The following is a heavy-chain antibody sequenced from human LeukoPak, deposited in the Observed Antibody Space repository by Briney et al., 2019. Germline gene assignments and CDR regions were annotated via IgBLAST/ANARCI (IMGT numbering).Heavy chain of an antibody. D-gene: IGHD5-18*01. CDR2: ISAYKGNT. CDR1: GYTFTSYG. CDR3: ARVRRYSIVDTAMASIDY. J-gene: IGHJ4*02. Sequence: ASVKVSCKASGYTFTSYGISWVRQAPGQGLEWMGWISAYKGNTNYAQKLQGRVTMTTDTSTSTAYMELRSLRSDDTAVYYCARVRRYSIVDTAMASIDYWGQGTLVTVSS. V-gene: IGHV1-18*04.